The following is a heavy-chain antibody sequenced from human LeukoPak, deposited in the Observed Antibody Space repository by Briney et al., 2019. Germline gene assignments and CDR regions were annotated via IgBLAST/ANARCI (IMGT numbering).Heavy chain of an antibody. CDR1: GFTFSSYA. Sequence: GGSLRLSCAASGFTFSSYAMSWVRQAPGKGLEWVSAISGSGGSTYYADSVKGRFTISRDNAKNSLYLQMNSLRAEDTAVYYCARDCSGGSCSDYWGQGTLVTVSS. J-gene: IGHJ4*02. CDR2: ISGSGGST. V-gene: IGHV3-23*01. CDR3: ARDCSGGSCSDY. D-gene: IGHD2-15*01.